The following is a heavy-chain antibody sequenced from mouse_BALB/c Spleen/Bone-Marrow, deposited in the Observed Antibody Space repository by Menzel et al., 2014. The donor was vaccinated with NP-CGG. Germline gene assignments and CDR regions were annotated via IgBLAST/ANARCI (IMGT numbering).Heavy chain of an antibody. J-gene: IGHJ3*01. Sequence: EVNVVESGGGLVQPGGSLKLSCAASGFDFSRYWMSWVRRAPGKGLEWIGETNPDSSTINYTPSLKDKSIISRDNAKNTLYLQMSKVRSEDTALYYCGRQGYYGYFAYWGQGTLVTVSA. D-gene: IGHD1-2*01. CDR2: TNPDSSTI. CDR3: GRQGYYGYFAY. V-gene: IGHV4-1*02. CDR1: GFDFSRYW.